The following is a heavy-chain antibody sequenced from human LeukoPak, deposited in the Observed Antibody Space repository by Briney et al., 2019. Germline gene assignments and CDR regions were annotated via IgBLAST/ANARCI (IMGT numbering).Heavy chain of an antibody. CDR3: ARDNEWFGIDY. CDR1: GGSISSGGYH. J-gene: IGHJ4*02. Sequence: PSETLSLTCTVSGGSISSGGYHWSWFRQHPGKGLECIGFIYYSGKSYYKPSLKSRVTISVDTSKKQFSLRLNSVTAADTAVYYCARDNEWFGIDYWGQGTLVTVSS. V-gene: IGHV4-31*03. D-gene: IGHD3-10*01. CDR2: IYYSGKS.